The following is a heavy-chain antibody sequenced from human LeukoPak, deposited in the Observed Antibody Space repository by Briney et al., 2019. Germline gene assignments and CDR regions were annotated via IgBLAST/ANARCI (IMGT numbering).Heavy chain of an antibody. CDR1: GFTFSSYA. CDR2: ISGSGGST. CDR3: AKRIQSAMATGY. D-gene: IGHD5-18*01. J-gene: IGHJ4*02. Sequence: GGSLRLSCAASGFTFSSYAMSWVRQAPGKGLEWVSDISGSGGSTYYADSVKGRFTISRDNSKNTLYLQMNSLRAEDTAVYYCAKRIQSAMATGYWGQGTLVTVSS. V-gene: IGHV3-23*01.